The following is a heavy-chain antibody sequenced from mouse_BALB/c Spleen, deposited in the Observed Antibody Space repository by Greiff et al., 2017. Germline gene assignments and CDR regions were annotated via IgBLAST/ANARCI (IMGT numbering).Heavy chain of an antibody. V-gene: IGHV1S29*02. D-gene: IGHD1-1*01. CDR1: GYTFTDYN. CDR3: ARSYYGSSYYFDY. J-gene: IGHJ2*01. Sequence: VQLQQSGPELVKPGASVKISCKASGYTFTDYNMHWVKQSHGKSLEWIGYIYPYNGGTGYNQKFKSKATLTVDNSSSTAYMELRSLTSEDSAVYYWARSYYGSSYYFDYWGQGTTLTVSS. CDR2: IYPYNGGT.